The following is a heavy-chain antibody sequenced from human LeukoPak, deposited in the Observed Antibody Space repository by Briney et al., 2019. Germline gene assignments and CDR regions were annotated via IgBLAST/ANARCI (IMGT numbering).Heavy chain of an antibody. Sequence: SETLSLTCTVSGGSISSYYWSWIRQPPGKGLEWIASIYYSGSTYYNPSLRSRVTISVDTSKNQFSLKLSSVTAADTAVYYCASYPQLGSSMRGDYWGQGTLVTVSS. CDR2: IYYSGST. CDR3: ASYPQLGSSMRGDY. CDR1: GGSISSYY. V-gene: IGHV4-59*05. D-gene: IGHD2/OR15-2a*01. J-gene: IGHJ4*02.